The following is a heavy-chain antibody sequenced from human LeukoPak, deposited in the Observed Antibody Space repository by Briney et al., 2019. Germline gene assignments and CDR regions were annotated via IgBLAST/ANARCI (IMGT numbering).Heavy chain of an antibody. CDR1: GHTVRRNY. D-gene: IGHD2-21*01. V-gene: IGHV3-53*01. CDR2: IYSDGRT. Sequence: RTGGSQTLFCAPSGHTVRRNYKIGLRQAPGKGLEWVSVIYSDGRTFYADSVRGRFTISRDNSKNTLCLQMSSLRAEDTAVNYCARLRDSVAFCAWSPGTIVTGSS. J-gene: IGHJ3*01. CDR3: ARLRDSVAFCA.